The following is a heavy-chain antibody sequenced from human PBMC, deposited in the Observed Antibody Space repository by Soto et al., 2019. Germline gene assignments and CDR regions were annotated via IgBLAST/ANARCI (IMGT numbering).Heavy chain of an antibody. D-gene: IGHD3-9*01. CDR1: GYSFTIYW. Sequence: VESLKISCKVSGYSFTIYWIGWVRHMPGKGLEWMVIIYPGDSDTRYSPSFQGQVTISADKSISTAYLQWSSLKASDTAMYYCARQTYDILTGYLYYFDYWGQGTLVTVSS. V-gene: IGHV5-51*01. J-gene: IGHJ4*02. CDR2: IYPGDSDT. CDR3: ARQTYDILTGYLYYFDY.